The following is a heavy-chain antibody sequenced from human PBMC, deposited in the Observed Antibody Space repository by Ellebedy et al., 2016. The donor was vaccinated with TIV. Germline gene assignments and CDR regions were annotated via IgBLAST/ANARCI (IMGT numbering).Heavy chain of an antibody. J-gene: IGHJ6*02. CDR3: ARDGTVGATQNYYYGMDV. D-gene: IGHD1-26*01. Sequence: GESLKISCAASGFTFSDYYMSWIRQAPGKGLEWVSYISSSGSTIYYADSVKGRFTISRDNAKNSLYLQMNSLRAEDTALYYCARDGTVGATQNYYYGMDVWGQGTTVTVSS. CDR2: ISSSGSTI. V-gene: IGHV3-11*04. CDR1: GFTFSDYY.